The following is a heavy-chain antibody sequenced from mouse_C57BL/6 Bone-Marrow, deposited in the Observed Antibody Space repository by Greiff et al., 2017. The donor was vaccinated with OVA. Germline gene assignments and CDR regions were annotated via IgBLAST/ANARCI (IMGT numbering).Heavy chain of an antibody. J-gene: IGHJ3*01. CDR2: LDPETGGP. Sequence: QVQLQQSGAELVRPGASVTMSCKASGYTFTDYELHWVKQTPVHGLEWIGALDPETGGPAYNPKFKGKAILTDDQSSSTAYMEHRSLTSEDSAVYYCTGRAYYYGSSYTFAYWGQGTLVTVSA. CDR3: TGRAYYYGSSYTFAY. V-gene: IGHV1-15*01. CDR1: GYTFTDYE. D-gene: IGHD1-1*01.